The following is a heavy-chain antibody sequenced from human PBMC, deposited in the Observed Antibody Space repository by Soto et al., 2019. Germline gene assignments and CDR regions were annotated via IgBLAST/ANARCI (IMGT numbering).Heavy chain of an antibody. V-gene: IGHV3-9*01. J-gene: IGHJ6*02. CDR2: ISWNSGSI. CDR1: GFTFDDYA. D-gene: IGHD5-18*01. Sequence: PGGSLRLSCAASGFTFDDYAMHWVRQAPGKGLEWVSGISWNSGSIGYADSVKGRFTISRDNAKNSLYLQMNSLRAEDTALYYCAKDNRRGYSYGWDYYYYGMDVWGQGTTVTVSS. CDR3: AKDNRRGYSYGWDYYYYGMDV.